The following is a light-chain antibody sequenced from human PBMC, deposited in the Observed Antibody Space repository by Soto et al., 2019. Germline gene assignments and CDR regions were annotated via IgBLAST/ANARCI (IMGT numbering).Light chain of an antibody. V-gene: IGKV1-9*01. CDR1: QDINTY. CDR2: AAS. J-gene: IGKJ5*01. CDR3: QYRKSYPRT. Sequence: DIQLTQSPSFLSASVGDRVTITCRASQDINTYLAWYQQKPGKAPKLLIFAASTLQNGVPSRFSGSGYGTEFTVTITSLQPEDFDTYYCQYRKSYPRTFGQGTRLESK.